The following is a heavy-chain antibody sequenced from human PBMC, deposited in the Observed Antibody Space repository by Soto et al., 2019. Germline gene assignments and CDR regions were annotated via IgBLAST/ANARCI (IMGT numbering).Heavy chain of an antibody. Sequence: ASVKVSCKASGYTFTGYYMHWVRPAPGQGLGWMGWINPNSGGTNYAQKFQGWVTMTRDTSISTAYMELSRLRSDDTAVDYCAGGNRVRGVMADCYWGMDVWGQGTRVTVSS. CDR3: AGGNRVRGVMADCYWGMDV. D-gene: IGHD3-10*01. J-gene: IGHJ6*02. V-gene: IGHV1-2*04. CDR1: GYTFTGYY. CDR2: INPNSGGT.